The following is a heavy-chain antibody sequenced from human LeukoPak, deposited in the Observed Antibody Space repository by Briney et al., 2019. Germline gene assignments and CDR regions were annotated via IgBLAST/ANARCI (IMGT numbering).Heavy chain of an antibody. CDR1: GLRFSDYY. CDR3: ATNLIGAGEYFQQ. V-gene: IGHV3-11*01. CDR2: ISSGGDIM. Sequence: GGSLRLSCAASGLRFSDYYVSWIRQAPGKGLQWVSYISSGGDIMHYADSVKGRFTSSRDNAKDSVYLEVNSLGAEDTAVYYCATNLIGAGEYFQQWGQGTLVTVSS. J-gene: IGHJ1*01. D-gene: IGHD2/OR15-2a*01.